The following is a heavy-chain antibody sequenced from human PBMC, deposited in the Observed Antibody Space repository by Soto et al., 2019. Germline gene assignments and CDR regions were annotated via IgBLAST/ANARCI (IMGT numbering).Heavy chain of an antibody. CDR3: ARVRSGYYGSGSYLYYYMDV. V-gene: IGHV3-7*03. J-gene: IGHJ6*03. CDR2: IKQDGSEK. Sequence: GGSLRLSCAASGFTFSSYWMSWVRQAPGKGLEWVANIKQDGSEKYYVDSVKGRFTISRDNAKNSLYLQMNSLRAEDTAVYYCARVRSGYYGSGSYLYYYMDVWGKGTTVTVSS. CDR1: GFTFSSYW. D-gene: IGHD3-10*01.